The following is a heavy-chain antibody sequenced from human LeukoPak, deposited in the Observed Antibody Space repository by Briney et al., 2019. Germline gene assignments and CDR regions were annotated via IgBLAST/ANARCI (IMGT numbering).Heavy chain of an antibody. D-gene: IGHD3-10*01. CDR1: GGSISSSSYY. CDR2: IYHSGSS. V-gene: IGHV4-39*01. Sequence: SETLSLTCTVSGGSISSSSYYWGWIRQPPGKGLEWIGSIYHSGSSYYNPSLKSRVTISVYTSKNQFSLKLSSVTAADTAVYYCARHSSYYGNFDNWGQGTLVTVSS. CDR3: ARHSSYYGNFDN. J-gene: IGHJ4*02.